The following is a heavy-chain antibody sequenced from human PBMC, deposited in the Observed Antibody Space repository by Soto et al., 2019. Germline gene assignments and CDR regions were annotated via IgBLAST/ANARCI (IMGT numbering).Heavy chain of an antibody. J-gene: IGHJ4*02. Sequence: QVPLVQSRAEVKKPGASVQVSWKAYGYTFTTYGIAWVRQAPGQGLEWLGWISAYNGNTNYAQKFQGRVTMTTETSTNTAYMEVRSLRSDDTAVYYCARDKGSKAWYYFFDFWGQGTLVTVSS. V-gene: IGHV1-18*01. D-gene: IGHD1-26*01. CDR3: ARDKGSKAWYYFFDF. CDR1: GYTFTTYG. CDR2: ISAYNGNT.